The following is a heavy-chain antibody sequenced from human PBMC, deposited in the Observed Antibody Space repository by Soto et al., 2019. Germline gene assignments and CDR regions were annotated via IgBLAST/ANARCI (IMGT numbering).Heavy chain of an antibody. CDR1: GFTVSSNY. CDR3: ERERNYYRSGSLYYHYYYYMDV. D-gene: IGHD3-10*01. V-gene: IGHV3-66*01. CDR2: IYSGGST. J-gene: IGHJ6*03. Sequence: EVQLVESGGGLVQPGGSLRLSCAASGFTVSSNYMSWVRQAPGKGLEWVSVIYSGGSTYYADSVKGRFTISRDNSKNTLYIQMNSLRAEDTAVYYCERERNYYRSGSLYYHYYYYMDVWGKGTTVTVSS.